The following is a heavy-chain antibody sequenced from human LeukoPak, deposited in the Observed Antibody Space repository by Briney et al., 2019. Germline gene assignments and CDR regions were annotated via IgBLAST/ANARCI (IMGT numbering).Heavy chain of an antibody. CDR2: INPNSGGT. Sequence: ASVKVSCKASGYTFTGYYMHWVRQAPGQGLEWMGWINPNSGGTNYAQKFQGRVTMTRDTSISTAYMELSRLRSDDTAVHYCARGAGIHLLIYFYFYMDVRGKGSTVTVSS. J-gene: IGHJ6*03. CDR1: GYTFTGYY. D-gene: IGHD2-8*01. CDR3: ARGAGIHLLIYFYFYMDV. V-gene: IGHV1-2*02.